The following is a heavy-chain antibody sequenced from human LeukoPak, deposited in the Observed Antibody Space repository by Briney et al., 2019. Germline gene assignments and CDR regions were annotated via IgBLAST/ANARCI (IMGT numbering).Heavy chain of an antibody. CDR3: ARVRLRWEAIDY. Sequence: SETLSLTCAVYGGSFSGYYWSWIRQPPGKGLEWIGEINHSGSTNYNPSLKSRVTISVDRSKNQFSLKLSSVTAADTAVYYCARVRLRWEAIDYWGQGTLVTVSS. D-gene: IGHD4-23*01. CDR2: INHSGST. CDR1: GGSFSGYY. J-gene: IGHJ4*02. V-gene: IGHV4-34*01.